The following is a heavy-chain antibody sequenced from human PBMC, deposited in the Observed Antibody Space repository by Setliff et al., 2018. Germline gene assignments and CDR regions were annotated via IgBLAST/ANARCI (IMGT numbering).Heavy chain of an antibody. CDR2: LSYNGNA. D-gene: IGHD3-10*01. CDR1: SGSISSDNYY. Sequence: SETLSLTCTVSSGSISSDNYYWGWIRQPPGKGLEWIGTLSYNGNAYYTPSLKXRVTIXXXTSXXXXXXXXXXXXXADTAVYYCARHTIAMSTIISYFDYWGQGTLVTVSS. J-gene: IGHJ4*02. CDR3: ARHTIAMSTIISYFDY. V-gene: IGHV4-39*01.